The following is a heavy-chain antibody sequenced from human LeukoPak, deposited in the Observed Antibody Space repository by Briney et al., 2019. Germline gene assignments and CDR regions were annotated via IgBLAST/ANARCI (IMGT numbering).Heavy chain of an antibody. V-gene: IGHV4-34*01. CDR3: ARSWADSYGYSRYYCYGMDV. J-gene: IGHJ6*02. CDR2: INHSGST. D-gene: IGHD5-18*01. Sequence: PSETLSLTCAVSGGSFSGYYWSLIRQPPGKGLEWIGEINHSGSTNYNPSLKSRVTISVDTSKNQFSLKLSSVTAADTAVYYCARSWADSYGYSRYYCYGMDVWGQGTTVTVSS. CDR1: GGSFSGYY.